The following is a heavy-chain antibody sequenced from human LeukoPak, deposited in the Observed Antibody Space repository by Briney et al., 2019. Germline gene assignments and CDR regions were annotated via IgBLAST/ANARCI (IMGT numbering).Heavy chain of an antibody. CDR3: ARAGDNYDGRGTLDY. V-gene: IGHV1-2*02. CDR2: INPNSGGT. J-gene: IGHJ4*02. CDR1: GYTFTGYY. D-gene: IGHD3-22*01. Sequence: ASVKVSCKASGYTFTGYYMHWVRQAPGQGLEWMGWINPNSGGTNYAQKFQGRVTMTRDTSISTAYMELSRLRSDDTAVYYCARAGDNYDGRGTLDYWDQGTVVTVSS.